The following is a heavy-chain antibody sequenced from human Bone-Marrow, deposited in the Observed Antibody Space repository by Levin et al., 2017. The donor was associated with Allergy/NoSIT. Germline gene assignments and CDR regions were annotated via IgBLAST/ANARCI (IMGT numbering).Heavy chain of an antibody. CDR1: GGSISSSSYY. V-gene: IGHV4-39*01. CDR2: IYYSGST. Sequence: SETLSLTCTVSGGSISSSSYYWGWIRQPPGKGLEWIGSIYYSGSTYYNPSLKSRVTISVDTSKNQFSLKLSSVTAADTAVYYCARVAPYDFWQGGYGMDVWGQGTTVTVSS. CDR3: ARVAPYDFWQGGYGMDV. D-gene: IGHD3-3*01. J-gene: IGHJ6*02.